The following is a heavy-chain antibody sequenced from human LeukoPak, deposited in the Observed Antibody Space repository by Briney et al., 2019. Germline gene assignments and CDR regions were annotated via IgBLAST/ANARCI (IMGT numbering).Heavy chain of an antibody. CDR1: GFTFSSYA. V-gene: IGHV3-30-3*01. D-gene: IGHD6-19*01. CDR3: ARVDSSGWLIYGMDV. J-gene: IGHJ6*02. Sequence: GGSLRLSCAASGFTFSSYAVHWVRQAPGKGLEWVAVISYDGGNKFYADSVKGRFTIFRDNSKNTLYLQMNSLRTADTAVYFCARVDSSGWLIYGMDVWGQGTTVTVSS. CDR2: ISYDGGNK.